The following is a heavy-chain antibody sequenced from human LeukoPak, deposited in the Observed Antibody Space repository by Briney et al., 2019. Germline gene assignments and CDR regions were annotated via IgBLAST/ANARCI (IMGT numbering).Heavy chain of an antibody. CDR2: IIPILGIA. J-gene: IGHJ4*02. V-gene: IGHV1-69*04. Sequence: SVKVSCKASGYTFTGYYMHWVRQAPGQGLEWMGRIIPILGIANYAQKFQGRVTITADKSTSTAYMELSSLRSEDTAVYYCARDGPTYYYDSSGYYFDYWGQGTLVTVSS. CDR1: GYTFTGYY. D-gene: IGHD3-22*01. CDR3: ARDGPTYYYDSSGYYFDY.